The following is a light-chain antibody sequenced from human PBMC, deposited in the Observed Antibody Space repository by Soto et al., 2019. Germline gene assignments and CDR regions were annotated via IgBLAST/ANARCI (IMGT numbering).Light chain of an antibody. Sequence: EIVLTQSPCTLSLSPGERATLSCRASQSVSNNYLAWYKQPPGQAPRLLSYGASNRATGIPDRFSGSGSGTDFTLTISRLEPEDFEVYYCQQYGSSPWTFGQGTKVDIK. CDR1: QSVSNNY. CDR3: QQYGSSPWT. V-gene: IGKV3-20*01. CDR2: GAS. J-gene: IGKJ1*01.